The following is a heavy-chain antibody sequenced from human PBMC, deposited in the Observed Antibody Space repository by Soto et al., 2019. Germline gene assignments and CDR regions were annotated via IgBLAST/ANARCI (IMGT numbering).Heavy chain of an antibody. J-gene: IGHJ4*02. CDR1: GFTFSSYG. CDR2: IWYDGSNK. V-gene: IGHV3-33*01. D-gene: IGHD1-1*01. Sequence: PGGSLRLSCAASGFTFSSYGMHWVRQAPGKGLEWVAVIWYDGSNKYYADSVKGRFTISRDNSKNTLYLQMNSLRAEDTAVYYCAIPTQTTGEIVDYWGQGTLVTVSS. CDR3: AIPTQTTGEIVDY.